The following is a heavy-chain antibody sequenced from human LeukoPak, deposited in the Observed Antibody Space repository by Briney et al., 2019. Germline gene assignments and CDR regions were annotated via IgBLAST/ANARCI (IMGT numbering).Heavy chain of an antibody. CDR3: ARQTTTADY. Sequence: GSLRLSCAASGFTFSSYWMSWVRQPPGKGLEWIGSIYYGGSTYYNPSLKSRVTISVDTSKDDFSLKLSSVAAADTAMYYCARQTTTADYWGQGTLVTVSS. CDR1: GFTFSSYW. CDR2: IYYGGST. J-gene: IGHJ4*02. D-gene: IGHD4-17*01. V-gene: IGHV4-39*01.